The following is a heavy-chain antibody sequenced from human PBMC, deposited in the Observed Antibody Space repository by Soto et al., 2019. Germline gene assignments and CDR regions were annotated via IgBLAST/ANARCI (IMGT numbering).Heavy chain of an antibody. CDR1: GFIFRNHV. J-gene: IGHJ5*02. D-gene: IGHD3-3*01. CDR3: AKIPSRGMIFGAGS. V-gene: IGHV3-23*05. CDR2: IDNSGDGS. Sequence: GGSLRLSCAASGFIFRNHVLNWVRQAPGKGLEWVSAIDNSGDGSFYADSVKGRLIISRDNSNDTVFLHMNNLRLEDTAFYYCAKIPSRGMIFGAGSWGQGTLVTVS.